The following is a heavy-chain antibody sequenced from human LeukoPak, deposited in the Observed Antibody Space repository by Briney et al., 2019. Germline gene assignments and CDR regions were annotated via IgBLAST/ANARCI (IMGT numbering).Heavy chain of an antibody. J-gene: IGHJ4*02. V-gene: IGHV4-4*07. CDR3: ARVLGWAAFDY. D-gene: IGHD2-15*01. CDR1: GGSMSSFY. Sequence: SETLSLTCTVSGGSMSSFYLSWFRQPAGKGLEWIGRIYSSGSTNYNPSLKSRVTMSVDTSNNHCSLKLNSVTAADTAVYYCARVLGWAAFDYWGQGILVTVSS. CDR2: IYSSGST.